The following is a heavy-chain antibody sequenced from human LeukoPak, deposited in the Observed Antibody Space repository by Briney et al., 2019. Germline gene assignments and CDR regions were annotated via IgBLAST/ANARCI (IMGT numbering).Heavy chain of an antibody. D-gene: IGHD3-3*01. V-gene: IGHV3-30-3*01. CDR3: ARVEGDDFWSGYYNVDY. J-gene: IGHJ4*02. CDR2: LSYDGSDK. Sequence: QPGGSLRLSCAASGFTFSNYAMHWVRQAPGKGLEWVAVLSYDGSDKYYADSVKGRFTISRDNAKNSLYLQMNSLRAEDTAVYYCARVEGDDFWSGYYNVDYWGQGTLVTVSS. CDR1: GFTFSNYA.